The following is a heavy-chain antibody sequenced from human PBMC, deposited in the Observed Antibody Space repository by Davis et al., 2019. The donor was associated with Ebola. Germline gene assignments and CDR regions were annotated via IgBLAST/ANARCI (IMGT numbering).Heavy chain of an antibody. V-gene: IGHV3-21*01. J-gene: IGHJ4*02. CDR2: ISSSSNYI. D-gene: IGHD5-18*01. CDR1: GFTFSSYD. CDR3: ARRGIQLWLHPDY. Sequence: PGGSLRLSCAAPGFTFSSYDMHWVRHATGKGLEWVSFISSSSNYIYYADSVKVRFTTSRDNAKNSLYLQMNTLRAEDTAVYYCARRGIQLWLHPDYWGQGTLVTVSS.